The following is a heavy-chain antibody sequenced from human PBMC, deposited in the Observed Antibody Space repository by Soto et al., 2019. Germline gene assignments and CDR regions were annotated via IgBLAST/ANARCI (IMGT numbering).Heavy chain of an antibody. V-gene: IGHV3-15*01. CDR1: GFTFSNAW. CDR3: TTDLGYCSGGSCYYYYYYGMDV. Sequence: GGSLRLSCAASGFTFSNAWMSWVRQAPGKGLEWVGRIKSKTDGGTTDYAAPVKGRFTISRDDSKNTLYLQMNSLKTEDTAVYYCTTDLGYCSGGSCYYYYYYGMDVWGQGTTVTVSS. J-gene: IGHJ6*02. CDR2: IKSKTDGGTT. D-gene: IGHD2-15*01.